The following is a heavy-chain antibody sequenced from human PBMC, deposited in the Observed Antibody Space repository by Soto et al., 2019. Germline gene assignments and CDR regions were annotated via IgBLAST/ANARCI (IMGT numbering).Heavy chain of an antibody. V-gene: IGHV3-21*01. Sequence: SLSCAASGFTFSSDSMNWVRQAPGKGLEWVSSISSSSSYIYDADSVKGRFTISRDNAKNSLYLQMNSLRAEDTAVYYCARASSSYWWGQGSTVSVAS. J-gene: IGHJ4*02. CDR1: GFTFSSDS. CDR3: ARASSSYW. CDR2: ISSSSSYI. D-gene: IGHD2-15*01.